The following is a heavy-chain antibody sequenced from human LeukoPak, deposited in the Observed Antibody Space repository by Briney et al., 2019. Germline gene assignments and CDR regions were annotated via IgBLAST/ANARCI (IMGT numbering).Heavy chain of an antibody. Sequence: SGTLSLSCAVYGGSFSGYDMSWIRQPPGKGLEWIGRINHSGCTNYSPSSKSRVTTSVDTSKNHCSLKLSSVTAAGTAVYYCAGENYGDFPIDYGGQGTLVTASS. V-gene: IGHV4-34*01. J-gene: IGHJ4*02. CDR1: GGSFSGYD. CDR2: INHSGCT. CDR3: AGENYGDFPIDY. D-gene: IGHD4-17*01.